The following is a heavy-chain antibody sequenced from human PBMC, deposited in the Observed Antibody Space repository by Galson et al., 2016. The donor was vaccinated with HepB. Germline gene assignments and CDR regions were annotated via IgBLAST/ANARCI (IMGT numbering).Heavy chain of an antibody. V-gene: IGHV1-24*01. D-gene: IGHD3-16*01. J-gene: IGHJ4*02. CDR3: ATRRF. Sequence: SVKVSCKVSGYTVTDLSISWVRQAPGKGLEWMGGFDPEDGETIFALKFQGRVTMTEDTSTDTAYMELSSLRSEDTAVDYCATRRFWGQGTLVAVTS. CDR2: FDPEDGET. CDR1: GYTVTDLS.